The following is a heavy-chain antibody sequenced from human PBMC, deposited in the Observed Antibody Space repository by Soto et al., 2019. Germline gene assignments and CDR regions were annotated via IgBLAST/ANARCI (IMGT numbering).Heavy chain of an antibody. CDR3: ARGYCSGHGCLGFHGMDV. V-gene: IGHV3-30-3*01. Sequence: QVQLVESGGGVVQPGRSLRLSCAAFGFTFSGYAMHWVRQAPGKGLEWVATISHDGSNKYYADSVKGRFTISRDNSKSTXFLQMNSLRAEDTAVSYCARGYCSGHGCLGFHGMDVWGQGTTVTVSS. CDR2: ISHDGSNK. J-gene: IGHJ6*02. D-gene: IGHD2-15*01. CDR1: GFTFSGYA.